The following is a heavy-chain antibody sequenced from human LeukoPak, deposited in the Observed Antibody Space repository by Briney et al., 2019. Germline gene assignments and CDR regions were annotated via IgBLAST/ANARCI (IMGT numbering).Heavy chain of an antibody. CDR3: ARDAYVWGSYRYDY. V-gene: IGHV3-30*04. CDR1: GFTFSSYA. J-gene: IGHJ4*02. D-gene: IGHD3-16*02. Sequence: PGGSLRLSCAASGFTFSSYAMHWVRQAPGKGLEWVAVISYDGSNKYYADSVKGRFTISRDNSKNTLYLQMNSLRAEDTAVYYCARDAYVWGSYRYDYWGQGTLVTVSS. CDR2: ISYDGSNK.